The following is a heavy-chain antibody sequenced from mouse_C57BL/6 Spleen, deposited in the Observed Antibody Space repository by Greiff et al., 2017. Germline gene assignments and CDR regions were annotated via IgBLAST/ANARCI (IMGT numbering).Heavy chain of an antibody. CDR3: ARSGYYSNPYYAMDY. CDR1: GYTFTDYY. CDR2: INPSNGGT. Sequence: VQLQQSGPVLVKPGASVKMSCKASGYTFTDYYMNWVKQSHGKSLEWIGVINPSNGGTSYNQKFKGKATLTVDTSSSTAYMELNSLTSEDSAVYYCARSGYYSNPYYAMDYWGQGTSVTVSS. D-gene: IGHD2-5*01. V-gene: IGHV1-19*01. J-gene: IGHJ4*01.